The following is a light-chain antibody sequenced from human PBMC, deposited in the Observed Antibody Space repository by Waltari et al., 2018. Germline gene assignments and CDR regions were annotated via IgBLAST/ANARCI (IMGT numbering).Light chain of an antibody. J-gene: IGKJ1*01. CDR3: QQYNNWPWT. CDR2: GAS. Sequence: ETVMTQSPATLSASPGERVILSCRASQSVRRNLAWYQQKPGQAPRLVMYGASTRDTGIPARFSGSGSGTEFTLTISSLQSEDFAIYSCQQYNNWPWTFGQGTKVEIK. CDR1: QSVRRN. V-gene: IGKV3-15*01.